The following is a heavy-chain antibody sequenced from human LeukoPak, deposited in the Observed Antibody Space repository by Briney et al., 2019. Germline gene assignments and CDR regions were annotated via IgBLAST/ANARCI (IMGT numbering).Heavy chain of an antibody. J-gene: IGHJ4*02. Sequence: GGSLGLSCAASGFTFGNYGMSWVRQAPGKGLEWVSGINWNGGSTGYADSVEGRFTISRDNAKHSQYLQMNSLRVEDTALYYCARAQAYGDSRLLLDYWGQGTLVTVSS. CDR3: ARAQAYGDSRLLLDY. D-gene: IGHD4-17*01. CDR1: GFTFGNYG. V-gene: IGHV3-20*04. CDR2: INWNGGST.